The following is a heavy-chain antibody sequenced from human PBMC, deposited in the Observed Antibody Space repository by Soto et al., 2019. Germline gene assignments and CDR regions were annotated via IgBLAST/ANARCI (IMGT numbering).Heavy chain of an antibody. Sequence: PGGSLRLSSPASGFTFSSYAMSWVRQAPGKGLEWVSAIGASGSGTYYADYVKGRFTISRDNSKNTLSLQMNSLRAEDTAVYYCALRKTGSYFDYWGQGTLVTVSS. J-gene: IGHJ4*02. CDR2: IGASGSGT. D-gene: IGHD1-26*01. CDR1: GFTFSSYA. CDR3: ALRKTGSYFDY. V-gene: IGHV3-23*01.